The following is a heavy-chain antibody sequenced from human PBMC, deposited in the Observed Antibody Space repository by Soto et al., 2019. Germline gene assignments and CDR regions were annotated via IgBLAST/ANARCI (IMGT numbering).Heavy chain of an antibody. V-gene: IGHV1-69*05. D-gene: IGHD1-20*01. CDR1: GGTFSSYA. Sequence: SVKVSCKASGGTFSSYAISWVRQAPGQGLEWMGGIIPIIGTAGYAQKFQGRVTMTRNNSISTAYMELSSLRSEDTAVYYCARGGITGDAFDIWGQGTMVTVSS. CDR2: IIPIIGTA. J-gene: IGHJ3*02. CDR3: ARGGITGDAFDI.